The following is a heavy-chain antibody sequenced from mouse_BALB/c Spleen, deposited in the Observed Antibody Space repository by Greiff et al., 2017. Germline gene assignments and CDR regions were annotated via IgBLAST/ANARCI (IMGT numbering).Heavy chain of an antibody. Sequence: VQLKESGAELVKPGASVKLSCTASGFNIKDTYMHWVKQRPEQGLEWIGRIDPANGNTKYDPKFQGKATITADTTSNTAYLQLSSLTSEDTAVYYCAREPLWDGYFDYWGQGTTLTVSS. CDR3: AREPLWDGYFDY. CDR2: IDPANGNT. D-gene: IGHD4-1*01. CDR1: GFNIKDTY. J-gene: IGHJ2*01. V-gene: IGHV14-3*02.